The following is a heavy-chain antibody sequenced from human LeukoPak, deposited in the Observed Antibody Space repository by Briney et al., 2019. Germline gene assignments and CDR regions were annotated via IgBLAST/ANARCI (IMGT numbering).Heavy chain of an antibody. Sequence: ASVKVSCKASGYTFTSYDINWVRRAAGQGLEWMGWMNPNSGNTGYAQKFQGRVTITRNTSISTAYMELSSLRSEDTAVYYCARAQGPNWFDPWGQGTLVTVSS. V-gene: IGHV1-8*03. CDR2: MNPNSGNT. CDR1: GYTFTSYD. J-gene: IGHJ5*02. CDR3: ARAQGPNWFDP.